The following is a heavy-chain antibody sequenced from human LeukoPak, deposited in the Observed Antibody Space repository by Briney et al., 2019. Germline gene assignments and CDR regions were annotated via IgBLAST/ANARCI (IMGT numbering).Heavy chain of an antibody. Sequence: SETLSLTCTVSGGSISSYYWSWIRQPPGKGLEWIGYIYYSGSTNYNSSLKSRVTISVDTSKNQFSLKLSSVTAADTAVYYCARRGYYDSSGYSYYYYYGMDVWGQGTTVTVSS. V-gene: IGHV4-59*08. J-gene: IGHJ6*02. D-gene: IGHD3-22*01. CDR3: ARRGYYDSSGYSYYYYYGMDV. CDR2: IYYSGST. CDR1: GGSISSYY.